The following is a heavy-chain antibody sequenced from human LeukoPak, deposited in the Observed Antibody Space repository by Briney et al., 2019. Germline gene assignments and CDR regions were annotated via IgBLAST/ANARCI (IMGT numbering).Heavy chain of an antibody. CDR3: ARDVPRGYSYGELWLRAFDP. Sequence: GASVKVSCKASGYTFTSYAMNWVRQAPGQGLEWMGWINTNTGNPTYAQGFTGRFVFSLDTSVSTAYLQISSLKAEDTAVYYCARDVPRGYSYGELWLRAFDPWGQGTLVTVSS. D-gene: IGHD5-18*01. CDR1: GYTFTSYA. J-gene: IGHJ5*02. V-gene: IGHV7-4-1*02. CDR2: INTNTGNP.